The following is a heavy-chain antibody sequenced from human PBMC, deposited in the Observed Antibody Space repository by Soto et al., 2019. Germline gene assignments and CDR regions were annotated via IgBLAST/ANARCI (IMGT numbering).Heavy chain of an antibody. CDR1: GFTFGSHS. Sequence: EVQLVESGGGLVKPGGSLRLSCAASGFTFGSHSMYWVRQAPGKGLEWVSSISGSSSYIYYADSVKGRFTISRDNAKKSLYLHMNSLTAEDTALYYCGRAVVVVVGAASRPLDYWGQGTLVTVSS. CDR2: ISGSSSYI. V-gene: IGHV3-21*01. D-gene: IGHD2-15*01. CDR3: GRAVVVVVGAASRPLDY. J-gene: IGHJ4*02.